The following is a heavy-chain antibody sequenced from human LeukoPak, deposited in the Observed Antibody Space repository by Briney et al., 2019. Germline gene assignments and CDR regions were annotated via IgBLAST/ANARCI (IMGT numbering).Heavy chain of an antibody. D-gene: IGHD2-8*02. CDR3: ATYRQVLLPFES. CDR1: GFTVSNNY. J-gene: IGHJ4*02. V-gene: IGHV3-23*01. CDR2: ISTSGGST. Sequence: GGSLRLSCAASGFTVSNNYMSWVRQAPGKGLEWVSSISTSGGSTYYADSVRGRFTISRDNSKSTLSLQMNSLRAEDTAIYYCATYRQVLLPFESWGQGTLVTVSS.